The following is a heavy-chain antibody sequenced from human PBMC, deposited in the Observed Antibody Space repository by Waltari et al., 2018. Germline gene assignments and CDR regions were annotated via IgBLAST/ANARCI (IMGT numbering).Heavy chain of an antibody. V-gene: IGHV4-34*01. J-gene: IGHJ4*02. CDR2: INHSGST. Sequence: QVQLQQWGAGLLKPSETLSPTCAVYGGSFSGYYWSWIRQPPGKGLEWIGEINHSGSTNYNPSLKSRVTISVDTSKNQFSLKLSSVTAADTAVYYCARGFDSAASYSYYFDYWGQGTLVTVSS. CDR1: GGSFSGYY. CDR3: ARGFDSAASYSYYFDY. D-gene: IGHD1-26*01.